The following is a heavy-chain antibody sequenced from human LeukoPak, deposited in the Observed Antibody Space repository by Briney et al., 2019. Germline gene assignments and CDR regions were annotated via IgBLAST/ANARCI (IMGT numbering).Heavy chain of an antibody. J-gene: IGHJ4*02. Sequence: GGSLRLSCAASGFTFSDYYMSWIRQAPGKGLEWVSYISSSGTTISYTDSVKGRFTISRDNAKNSLYLQMNSLRAEDTAVYYCTRDYRSTFDYWGQGTLITVSS. D-gene: IGHD1-26*01. V-gene: IGHV3-11*01. CDR1: GFTFSDYY. CDR2: ISSSGTTI. CDR3: TRDYRSTFDY.